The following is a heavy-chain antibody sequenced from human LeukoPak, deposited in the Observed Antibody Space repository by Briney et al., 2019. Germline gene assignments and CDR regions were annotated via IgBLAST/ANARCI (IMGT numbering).Heavy chain of an antibody. D-gene: IGHD3-22*01. Sequence: GGSLRLSCAASGFTVSSNYMSWVRQAPGKGLEWVSVVYSGGSTYYADSVKGRFTISRDNSKNTLYLQMNSLRAEDTAVYYCASSHLIVVVIPAVAFDIWGPGTMVTASS. CDR3: ASSHLIVVVIPAVAFDI. CDR1: GFTVSSNY. V-gene: IGHV3-53*05. CDR2: VYSGGST. J-gene: IGHJ3*02.